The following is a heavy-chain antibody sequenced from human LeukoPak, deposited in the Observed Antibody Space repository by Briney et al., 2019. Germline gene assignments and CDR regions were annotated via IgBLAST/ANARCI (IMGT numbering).Heavy chain of an antibody. V-gene: IGHV1-18*04. CDR1: GYTFTGYY. CDR2: ISTYNGKT. CDR3: ARVDIVMVVTAKYFDY. Sequence: ASVKVSCKTSGYTFTGYYMHWVRQAPGQGLEWMGWISTYNGKTNYAQNLQGRVTMTTDTSTSTVYMELRSLRSDDTAVYYCARVDIVMVVTAKYFDYWGQGTLVTVSS. J-gene: IGHJ4*02. D-gene: IGHD2-15*01.